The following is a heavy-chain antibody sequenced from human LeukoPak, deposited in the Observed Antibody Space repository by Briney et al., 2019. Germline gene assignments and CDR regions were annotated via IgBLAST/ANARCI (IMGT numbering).Heavy chain of an antibody. CDR3: ASTSLTTRFDY. D-gene: IGHD4-11*01. CDR1: GGSFSGYY. V-gene: IGHV4-34*01. J-gene: IGHJ4*02. Sequence: PSETLSLTCAVYGGSFSGYYWSWIRQPPGKGLEWIGEINHSGSTNYNPSLKSRVTISVDTSKNQFSLKLSSVTAADTAVYYCASTSLTTRFDYWGQGTLVTVSS. CDR2: INHSGST.